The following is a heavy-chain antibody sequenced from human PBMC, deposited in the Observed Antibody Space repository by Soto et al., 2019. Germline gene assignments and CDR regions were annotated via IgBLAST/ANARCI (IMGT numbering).Heavy chain of an antibody. D-gene: IGHD3-9*01. J-gene: IGHJ4*02. CDR2: IYHSGRT. CDR1: GASISSVGFF. V-gene: IGHV4-31*03. CDR3: ASLDFYSFDN. Sequence: SETLSLTCTVSGASISSVGFFCNWIRQHPGKGLEWIGYIYHSGRTSYNPSLKSRVAISVDTSKNQFSLKLNSVTAADTAVYYCASLDFYSFDNWGQGTLVTVSS.